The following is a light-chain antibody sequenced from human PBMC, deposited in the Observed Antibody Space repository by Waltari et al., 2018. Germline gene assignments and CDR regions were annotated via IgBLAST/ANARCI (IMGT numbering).Light chain of an antibody. Sequence: QSVPTPPPSASWTPGHSVTLSSSVRSSSIGRNSVYSYQQRPGTAPKLIIYRNDRRPSGILYRFSGCKSGTSASLAISGLRSEDEAGYYCATWDGSLNTVLFGGGTRLSVL. CDR1: SSSIGRNS. CDR2: RND. CDR3: ATWDGSLNTVL. V-gene: IGLV1-47*01. J-gene: IGLJ2*01.